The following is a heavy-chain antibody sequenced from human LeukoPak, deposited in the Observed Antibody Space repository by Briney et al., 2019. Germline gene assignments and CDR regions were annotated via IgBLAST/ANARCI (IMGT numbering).Heavy chain of an antibody. CDR2: IYYSGST. Sequence: SETLSLTCTVSGGSISSYYWSWIRQPPGKGLEWIGYIYYSGSTNYNPSLKSRVTISVDTSKDQFSLKLSSVTAADTAVYYCARGYRNYYDSSGYSFDYWGQGTLVTVSS. J-gene: IGHJ4*02. V-gene: IGHV4-59*01. D-gene: IGHD3-22*01. CDR1: GGSISSYY. CDR3: ARGYRNYYDSSGYSFDY.